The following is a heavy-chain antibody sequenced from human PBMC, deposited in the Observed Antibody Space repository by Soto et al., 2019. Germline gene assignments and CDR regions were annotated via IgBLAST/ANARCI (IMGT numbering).Heavy chain of an antibody. CDR3: ARGGGGIVVGVAATRDYYYGMDV. D-gene: IGHD2-15*01. V-gene: IGHV1-18*01. Sequence: GASVKVSCKASGYTFTSYVISWVRQAPGQGLEWMGWISAYKGNTNYAQKLQGRVTMTTDTSTSTAYMELRSLRSDDTAVYYCARGGGGIVVGVAATRDYYYGMDVWGQGTTVTVSS. CDR2: ISAYKGNT. CDR1: GYTFTSYV. J-gene: IGHJ6*02.